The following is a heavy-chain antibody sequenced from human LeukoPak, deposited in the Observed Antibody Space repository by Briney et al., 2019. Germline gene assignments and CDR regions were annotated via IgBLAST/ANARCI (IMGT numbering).Heavy chain of an antibody. CDR1: GFTFNDYY. Sequence: GGSLRLSCAASGFTFNDYYMSWIRHAPGKGLEWLSYINIGATNTHYADSVKGRFTISRDNAKKSLYSEMNNLRAEDTAVYYCATDGAGFDTWGQGVLVTVSS. CDR2: INIGATNT. J-gene: IGHJ5*02. CDR3: ATDGAGFDT. V-gene: IGHV3-11*01.